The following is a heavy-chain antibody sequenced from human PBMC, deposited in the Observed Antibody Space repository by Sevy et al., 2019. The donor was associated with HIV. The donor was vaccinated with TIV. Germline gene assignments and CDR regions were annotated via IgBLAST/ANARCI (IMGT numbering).Heavy chain of an antibody. CDR3: TTRYYFDY. V-gene: IGHV3-15*01. J-gene: IGHJ4*02. Sequence: GGSLRLSCAASGFTFSNAWMSWVRQAPGKGLEWVGRINSKTDGGTTDYAAPVKGRFTISRNDSKNTLYLQMNSLKTEDTAVYYCTTRYYFDYWGQGTLVTVSS. CDR1: GFTFSNAW. CDR2: INSKTDGGTT.